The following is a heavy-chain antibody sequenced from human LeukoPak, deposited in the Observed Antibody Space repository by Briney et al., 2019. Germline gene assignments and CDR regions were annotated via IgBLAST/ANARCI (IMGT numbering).Heavy chain of an antibody. D-gene: IGHD3-3*01. Sequence: SVKVSCKASGGTFSSYAISWVRQAPGQGLEWMGGIIPIFGTANYAQRFQGRATITADESTSTAYMELSSLRSEDTAVYYCARGPLRFLGGIDYWGQGTLVTVSS. CDR3: ARGPLRFLGGIDY. CDR2: IIPIFGTA. CDR1: GGTFSSYA. J-gene: IGHJ4*02. V-gene: IGHV1-69*13.